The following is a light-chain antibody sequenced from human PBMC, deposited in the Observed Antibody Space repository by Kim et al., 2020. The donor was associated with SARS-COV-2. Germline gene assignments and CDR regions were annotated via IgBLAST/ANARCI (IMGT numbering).Light chain of an antibody. CDR1: QSVRGN. V-gene: IGKV3-15*01. Sequence: EIVMTQSPATLSVSPGERVTLSWRASQSVRGNLAWYRQKPGQVPRLVMYDTTARATGISDRFSGRGSGTEFTLTISSLQSEDFAVYYCQQYNDWPLTFGGGTKVDIK. J-gene: IGKJ4*01. CDR3: QQYNDWPLT. CDR2: DTT.